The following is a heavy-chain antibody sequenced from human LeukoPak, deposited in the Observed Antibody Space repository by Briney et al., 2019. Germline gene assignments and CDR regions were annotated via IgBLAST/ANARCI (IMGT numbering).Heavy chain of an antibody. V-gene: IGHV4-34*01. Sequence: PSETLSLTCAVYGGSFSGYYWSWIRQPPGKGLEWIGEINHSGSTNYNPSLKSRVTISVDTSKNQFSLKLSSVTAADTAVYYCARQRRGVGYCSSTSCYHRNYYFDYWGQGTLVTVSS. CDR1: GGSFSGYY. D-gene: IGHD2-2*01. J-gene: IGHJ4*02. CDR2: INHSGST. CDR3: ARQRRGVGYCSSTSCYHRNYYFDY.